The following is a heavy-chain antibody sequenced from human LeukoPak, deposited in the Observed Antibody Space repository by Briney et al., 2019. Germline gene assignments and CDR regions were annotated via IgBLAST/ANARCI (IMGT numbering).Heavy chain of an antibody. CDR3: AREHDGFYFDY. Sequence: GASVKVSCKASGYTFTDYYLHWVRQAPGQGLEWMGRIIPILGIANYAQKFQGRVTITADKSTSTAYMELSSLRSEDTAVYYCAREHDGFYFDYWGQGTLVTVSS. CDR2: IIPILGIA. V-gene: IGHV1-69*04. J-gene: IGHJ4*02. CDR1: GYTFTDYY.